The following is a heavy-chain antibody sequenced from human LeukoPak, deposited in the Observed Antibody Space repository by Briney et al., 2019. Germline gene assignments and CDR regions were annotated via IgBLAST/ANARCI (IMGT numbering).Heavy chain of an antibody. CDR2: IYYSGST. V-gene: IGHV4-59*01. CDR1: GGSISSYY. Sequence: PSETLSLTRTVSGGSISSYYWSWIRQPPGKGLEWIGYIYYSGSTKFNPSLKSRVTISVDTSKNQFSLKLSSVTAADTAVYYCARDEGSSGYSFDYWGQGTLVTVSS. CDR3: ARDEGSSGYSFDY. J-gene: IGHJ4*02. D-gene: IGHD3-22*01.